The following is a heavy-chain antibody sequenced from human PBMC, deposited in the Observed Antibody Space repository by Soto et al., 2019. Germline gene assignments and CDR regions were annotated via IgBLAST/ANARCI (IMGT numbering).Heavy chain of an antibody. CDR1: GGSISSYY. Sequence: SETLSLTCTVSGGSISSYYWSWIRQPPGKGLEWIGYIYYSGSTNYNPSLKSRVTISVDTSKNQFSLKLSSVTAADTAVYYCARGDYGGNVYWFDPWGQGTLVTVSS. CDR3: ARGDYGGNVYWFDP. D-gene: IGHD4-17*01. V-gene: IGHV4-59*01. J-gene: IGHJ5*02. CDR2: IYYSGST.